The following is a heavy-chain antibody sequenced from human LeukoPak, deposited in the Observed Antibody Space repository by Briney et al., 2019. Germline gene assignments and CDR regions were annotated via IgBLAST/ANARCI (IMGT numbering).Heavy chain of an antibody. D-gene: IGHD6-13*01. Sequence: SETLSLTCAVYGGSFSGYYWSWIRQPPGKGLEWIGEINHSGSTNYNPSLNSRVTISVDTSKNQFSLKLSSVTAADTAVYYCASSHSATWYDDWGQGALVTVS. CDR1: GGSFSGYY. V-gene: IGHV4-34*01. J-gene: IGHJ4*02. CDR3: ASSHSATWYDD. CDR2: INHSGST.